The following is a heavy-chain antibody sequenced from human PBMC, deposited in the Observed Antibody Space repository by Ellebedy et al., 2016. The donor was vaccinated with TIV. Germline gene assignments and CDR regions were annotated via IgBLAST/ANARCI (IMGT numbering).Heavy chain of an antibody. Sequence: SVKVSXKTSGGTFSNYTFTWVRQAPGQGLEWMGGTIPIFGTSNYAPKFQGRVTITADESTSTAYMTLSSLRSEDTAVYYCARTHRSGWFDFWGQGTLVTVSS. CDR1: GGTFSNYT. CDR3: ARTHRSGWFDF. CDR2: TIPIFGTS. J-gene: IGHJ4*02. V-gene: IGHV1-69*13. D-gene: IGHD6-19*01.